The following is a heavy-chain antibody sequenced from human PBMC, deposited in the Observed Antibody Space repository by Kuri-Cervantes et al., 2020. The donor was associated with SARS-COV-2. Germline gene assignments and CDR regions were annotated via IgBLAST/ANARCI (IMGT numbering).Heavy chain of an antibody. J-gene: IGHJ4*02. Sequence: ESLKISCAVYGGSFRGYYWNWIRQPPGKGLEWIGEINHSGSTNYNPSIKSRVTISVDTSKNQFSLKLSSVTAADTAVYYCANYGDSLYFDYWGQGTLVTVSS. CDR2: INHSGST. D-gene: IGHD4-17*01. CDR3: ANYGDSLYFDY. CDR1: GGSFRGYY. V-gene: IGHV4-34*01.